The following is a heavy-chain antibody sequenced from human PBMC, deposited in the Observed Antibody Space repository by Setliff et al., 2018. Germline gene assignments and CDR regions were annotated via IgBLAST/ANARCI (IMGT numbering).Heavy chain of an antibody. CDR1: GFTFSDYY. CDR3: AKPRPGWPAGFDS. Sequence: GGSLRLSCATSGFTFSDYYMSWIRQTPGKGLEWVAYIRSDGSNKYYTDLVKGRFSITRDNSKNTLYLQMSSLRPEDTALYYCAKPRPGWPAGFDSWGQGTLVTVSS. V-gene: IGHV3-30*02. CDR2: IRSDGSNK. D-gene: IGHD6-19*01. J-gene: IGHJ4*02.